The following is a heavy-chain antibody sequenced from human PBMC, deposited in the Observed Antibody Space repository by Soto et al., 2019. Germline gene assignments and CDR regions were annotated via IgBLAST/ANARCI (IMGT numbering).Heavy chain of an antibody. CDR3: ARDQELADAFDI. Sequence: QVQLVQSGAEVKKPGASVKVSCKASGYTFTSYGISWVRQAPGQGLEWMGWISAYNGNTNYAQKLKGRVTMTTDTSTSTAYMERRSLRSDGTAVYYCARDQELADAFDIWGQGRMVTVSS. CDR1: GYTFTSYG. CDR2: ISAYNGNT. J-gene: IGHJ3*02. V-gene: IGHV1-18*01. D-gene: IGHD3-10*01.